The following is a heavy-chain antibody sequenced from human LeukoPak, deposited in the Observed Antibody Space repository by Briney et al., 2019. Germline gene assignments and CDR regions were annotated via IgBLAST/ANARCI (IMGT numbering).Heavy chain of an antibody. Sequence: SETLSLTCAVYGGSFSGYYWSWIRQPPRKGLEWIGEINHSGSTNYNPSLKSRVIISVDTSKNQLSLKLSSVTAADTAVYYCARGTMTTVTYYFDYWDQGTLVTVSS. CDR1: GGSFSGYY. CDR3: ARGTMTTVTYYFDY. D-gene: IGHD4-17*01. CDR2: INHSGST. V-gene: IGHV4-34*01. J-gene: IGHJ4*02.